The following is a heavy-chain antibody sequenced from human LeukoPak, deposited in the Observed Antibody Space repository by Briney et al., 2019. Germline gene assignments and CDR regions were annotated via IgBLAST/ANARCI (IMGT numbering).Heavy chain of an antibody. CDR2: IYYSGST. CDR3: ARGSLTTVTTFDY. CDR1: GGSISSSSYY. Sequence: SETLSLTCTVSGGSISSSSYYWGWIRQPPGKGLEWIGSIYYSGSTYYNPSLKSRVTISVDTSKNQFSLKLSSVTAADTAVYYCARGSLTTVTTFDYWGQGTMVTVSS. J-gene: IGHJ3*01. D-gene: IGHD4-11*01. V-gene: IGHV4-39*07.